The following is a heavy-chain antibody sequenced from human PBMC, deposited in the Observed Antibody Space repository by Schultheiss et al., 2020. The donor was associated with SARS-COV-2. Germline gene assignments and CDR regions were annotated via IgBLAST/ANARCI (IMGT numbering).Heavy chain of an antibody. CDR3: ARDRSSDSFDY. CDR2: SNAGNGNT. D-gene: IGHD2-2*01. V-gene: IGHV1-3*02. Sequence: ASVKVSCKASGYTFTSYGISWVRQAPGQGLEWMGWSNAGNGNTKYSQEFQGRVTITRDTSASTAYMELSSLRSEDMAVYYCARDRSSDSFDYWGQGTLVTVSS. CDR1: GYTFTSYG. J-gene: IGHJ4*02.